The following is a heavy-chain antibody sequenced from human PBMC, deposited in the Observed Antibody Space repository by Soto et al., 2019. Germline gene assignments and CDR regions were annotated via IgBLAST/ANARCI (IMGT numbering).Heavy chain of an antibody. D-gene: IGHD6-13*01. CDR2: INPNSGGT. CDR3: ARGGRIAAAGKGYYGMDV. CDR1: GYTFTGYY. V-gene: IGHV1-2*04. Sequence: VASVKVSCKASGYTFTGYYMHWVRQAPGQGLEWMGWINPNSGGTNYAQKFQGWVTMTRDTSISTAYMELSRLRSDDTAVYYCARGGRIAAAGKGYYGMDVWGQGTTVTVSS. J-gene: IGHJ6*02.